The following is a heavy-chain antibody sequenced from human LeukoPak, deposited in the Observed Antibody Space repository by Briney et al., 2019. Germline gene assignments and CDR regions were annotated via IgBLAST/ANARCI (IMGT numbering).Heavy chain of an antibody. D-gene: IGHD2-2*01. J-gene: IGHJ6*02. Sequence: GGSLRLSCAASGFTFSSYSMNWVRQAPGKGLEWVSSISSSSSYIYYADSVKGRFTISRDNAKNSLYLQMNSLRAEDTAVYYCAREDIVVVPAAPYYYYGMDVWGQGATVTVSS. V-gene: IGHV3-21*01. CDR3: AREDIVVVPAAPYYYYGMDV. CDR2: ISSSSSYI. CDR1: GFTFSSYS.